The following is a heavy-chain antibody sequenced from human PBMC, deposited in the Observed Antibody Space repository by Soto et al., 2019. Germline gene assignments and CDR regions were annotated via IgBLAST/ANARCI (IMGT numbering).Heavy chain of an antibody. CDR1: GFTFSSYA. Sequence: GGSLRLSCAASGFTFSSYAMSWVRQAPGKGLEWVSAISGSGGSTYYADSVKGRFTISRDNSKNTLYLQMNSLRAEDTAVYYCAKDNYYDSSGYYYTYYYGMDVWGQGTTVTASS. CDR3: AKDNYYDSSGYYYTYYYGMDV. V-gene: IGHV3-23*01. J-gene: IGHJ6*02. D-gene: IGHD3-22*01. CDR2: ISGSGGST.